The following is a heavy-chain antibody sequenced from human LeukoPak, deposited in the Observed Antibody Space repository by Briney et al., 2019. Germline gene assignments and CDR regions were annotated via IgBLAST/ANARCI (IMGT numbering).Heavy chain of an antibody. CDR1: GFTFNSYW. CDR2: IKQDGSEK. D-gene: IGHD5/OR15-5a*01. V-gene: IGHV3-7*01. CDR3: ARDPPLVSGPVHYYYYMDV. Sequence: PGGSLRLSCAASGFTFNSYWMSWVRQAPGKGLEWVANIKQDGSEKYYVDSVKGRFTISRDNAKNSLYLQMNSLRAEDTAVYYCARDPPLVSGPVHYYYYMDVWGKGTTVTVSS. J-gene: IGHJ6*03.